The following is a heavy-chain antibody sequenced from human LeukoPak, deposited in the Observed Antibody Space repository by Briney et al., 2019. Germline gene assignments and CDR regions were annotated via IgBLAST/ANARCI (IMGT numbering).Heavy chain of an antibody. CDR3: ARHDQPWELLSYFDY. Sequence: SETLSLTCTVSGDSISPYYWIWIRQSPGQGLDWIGYITYSGTTKFNPSLESRVTMSVDTSKNQLSMTLSSVTAADTAVYYCARHDQPWELLSYFDYWGQGTLVTVSS. D-gene: IGHD1-26*01. CDR1: GDSISPYY. CDR2: ITYSGTT. V-gene: IGHV4-59*08. J-gene: IGHJ4*02.